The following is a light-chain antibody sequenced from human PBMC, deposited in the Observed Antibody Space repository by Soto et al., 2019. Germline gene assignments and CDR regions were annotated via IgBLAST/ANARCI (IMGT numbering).Light chain of an antibody. V-gene: IGKV3D-15*01. CDR1: PSVSSN. J-gene: IGKJ4*01. CDR2: GAS. Sequence: EIEMTQSPATLSVSPGEGATLSCRASPSVSSNLAWYQQKPGQSPRLLIYGASTRATGIPARFSGSGSGAEFTLTISSLHSEDFAVYYCQQYNNWPLTFVGGTKVEIK. CDR3: QQYNNWPLT.